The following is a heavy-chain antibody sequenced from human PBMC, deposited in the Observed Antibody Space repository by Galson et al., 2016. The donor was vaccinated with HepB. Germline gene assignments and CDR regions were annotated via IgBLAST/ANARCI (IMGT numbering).Heavy chain of an antibody. V-gene: IGHV1-3*01. Sequence: CKASGYTFTNYAIHWVRQAPGQRLEWLGWINPDNGNAVYSQKFQGRVTITRDTSARTASMELRTLTFEDTAVYYCARATVTVFGVAFIPHGFDPWGQGTLVTVSS. D-gene: IGHD3-3*01. CDR3: ARATVTVFGVAFIPHGFDP. J-gene: IGHJ5*02. CDR2: INPDNGNA. CDR1: GYTFTNYA.